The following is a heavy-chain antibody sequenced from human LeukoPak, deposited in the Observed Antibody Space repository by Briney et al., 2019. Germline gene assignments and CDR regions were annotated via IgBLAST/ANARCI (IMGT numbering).Heavy chain of an antibody. D-gene: IGHD2-2*01. Sequence: SETLSLTCTVSGGSISSYYWSWIRQPPGKGLEWIGYIYYSGSTNYNPSLKSRVTISVDTSKNQFSLKLSSVTAADMAVYYCARGYGSTSCYGGGFDYWGQGTLVTVSS. V-gene: IGHV4-59*01. J-gene: IGHJ4*02. CDR2: IYYSGST. CDR3: ARGYGSTSCYGGGFDY. CDR1: GGSISSYY.